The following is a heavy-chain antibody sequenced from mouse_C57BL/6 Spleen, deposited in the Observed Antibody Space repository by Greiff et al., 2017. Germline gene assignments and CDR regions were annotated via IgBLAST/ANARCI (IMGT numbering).Heavy chain of an antibody. J-gene: IGHJ1*03. CDR2: ISDGGSYT. CDR1: GFTFSSYA. D-gene: IGHD2-1*01. V-gene: IGHV5-4*01. Sequence: EVQLVESGGGLVKPGGSLKLSCAASGFTFSSYAMTWVRQTPEKRLEWVATISDGGSYTYYPDNVKGRFTISRDNATNNLYLQMSHLKSEDTAMYYCAGGGKGGLGDFGGWGTGTTVTVSS. CDR3: AGGGKGGLGDFGG.